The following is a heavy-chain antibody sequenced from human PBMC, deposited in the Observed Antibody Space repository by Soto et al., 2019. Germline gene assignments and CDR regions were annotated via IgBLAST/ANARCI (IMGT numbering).Heavy chain of an antibody. D-gene: IGHD5-18*01. CDR1: GFTFSDYY. V-gene: IGHV3-30*03. CDR2: ISSDEKNE. J-gene: IGHJ4*02. Sequence: GGSLRLSCAASGFTFSDYYMSWIRQAPGQGLEWVALISSDEKNEYYADSVKGRFTISRDNSKNTLYLQMNSLRAEDTAVYYCARVRIQLWLSLFDYWGQGTLVTVSS. CDR3: ARVRIQLWLSLFDY.